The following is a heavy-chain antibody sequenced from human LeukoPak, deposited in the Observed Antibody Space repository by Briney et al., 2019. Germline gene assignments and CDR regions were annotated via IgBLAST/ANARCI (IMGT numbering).Heavy chain of an antibody. D-gene: IGHD3-3*01. CDR2: ISSSGSTI. CDR1: GFTFSSYE. Sequence: PGGSLRPSCAASGFTFSSYEMNWVRQAPGKGLEWVSYISSSGSTIYYADSVKGRFTISRDNAKNSLYLQMNSLRAEDTAVDYCARDAGDFWSGYPFYYYYYGMDVWGQGTTVTVSS. J-gene: IGHJ6*02. V-gene: IGHV3-48*03. CDR3: ARDAGDFWSGYPFYYYYYGMDV.